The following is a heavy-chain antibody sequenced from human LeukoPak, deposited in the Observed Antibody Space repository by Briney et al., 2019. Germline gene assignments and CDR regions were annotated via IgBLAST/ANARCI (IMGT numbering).Heavy chain of an antibody. J-gene: IGHJ4*02. CDR2: ISTDNSNR. CDR1: GYTFTKYG. CDR3: AIQWLAKRSYYFDY. D-gene: IGHD6-19*01. V-gene: IGHV1-18*01. Sequence: ASVKVSCKASGYTFTKYGITWVRQAPGQGLEWMGWISTDNSNRNYAQKLQGRVTMTTDTSKSTAYMELRRLISDDTAVYYRAIQWLAKRSYYFDYWGQGTLVTVSS.